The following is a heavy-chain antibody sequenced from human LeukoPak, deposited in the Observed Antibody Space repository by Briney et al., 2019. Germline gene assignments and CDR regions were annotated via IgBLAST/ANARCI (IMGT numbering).Heavy chain of an antibody. CDR3: AKGGRYCSGDSCYSGGEFFDY. Sequence: GGSLRLSCAASGFTFSSYAMSWVRQAPGKGLEWVSAISGSGGSTYYADSVKGRFTISRDNSKNTLYLQMNSLRAEDTAVYYCAKGGRYCSGDSCYSGGEFFDYWGQGTLVTVSS. CDR2: ISGSGGST. V-gene: IGHV3-23*01. D-gene: IGHD2-15*01. J-gene: IGHJ4*02. CDR1: GFTFSSYA.